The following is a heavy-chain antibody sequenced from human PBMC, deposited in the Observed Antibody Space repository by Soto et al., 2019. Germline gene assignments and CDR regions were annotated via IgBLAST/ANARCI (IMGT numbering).Heavy chain of an antibody. D-gene: IGHD1-26*01. CDR3: ARERVGATAGVQPFDY. V-gene: IGHV1-18*01. CDR1: GYTFTSYT. CDR2: VNVYNGKT. Sequence: QVQLVQSGPEVQKPGASVKVSCKASGYTFTSYTISWVRQAPGQGLEWLGWVNVYNGKTNYAQQLQGRVTVTTDTFTATAYMELSSLRYDDTAIYYCARERVGATAGVQPFDYWGQGTVVTVSS. J-gene: IGHJ4*02.